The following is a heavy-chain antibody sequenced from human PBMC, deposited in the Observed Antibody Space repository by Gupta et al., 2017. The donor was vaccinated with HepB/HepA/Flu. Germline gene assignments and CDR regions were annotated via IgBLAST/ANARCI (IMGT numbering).Heavy chain of an antibody. V-gene: IGHV3-30*18. Sequence: QVQLVESGGGVVQPGRSLRLSCAAYGFTFSSYGLHWVRQAPGKGLEWVSVISYDGNNKYYADSVKGRFTISRDNSKNTLYLQMNSLRAEDTAVYYCAKDGSDRLGYSYALDYFDCWGQGTLVTVSS. CDR2: ISYDGNNK. CDR3: AKDGSDRLGYSYALDYFDC. J-gene: IGHJ4*02. CDR1: GFTFSSYG. D-gene: IGHD5-18*01.